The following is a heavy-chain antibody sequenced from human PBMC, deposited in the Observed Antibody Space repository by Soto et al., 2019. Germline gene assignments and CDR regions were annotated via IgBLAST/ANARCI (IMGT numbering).Heavy chain of an antibody. J-gene: IGHJ6*02. CDR2: IKQDGSEK. Sequence: PGGSLRLSCAASGFTFSNYWMSWVRQAPGKGLEWVANIKQDGSEKYYVDSLKGRFTISRDNAKNSLYLQMNSLRAEDTAVYYCARVYPGSGWPYHYYGMDVWGQGTTVTSP. CDR3: ARVYPGSGWPYHYYGMDV. V-gene: IGHV3-7*01. D-gene: IGHD6-19*01. CDR1: GFTFSNYW.